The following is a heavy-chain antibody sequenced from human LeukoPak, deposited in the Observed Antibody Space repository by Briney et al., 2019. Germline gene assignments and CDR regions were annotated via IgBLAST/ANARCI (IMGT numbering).Heavy chain of an antibody. V-gene: IGHV4-4*07. CDR3: ARGVNYYDSSGAAANWFDP. J-gene: IGHJ5*02. CDR1: GGSISYYY. Sequence: SETLSLTCTVSGGSISYYYWSWIRQPTGKGLECIGRIYTSGSTNYNPSLKSRVTMSVDTSKNQFSLKLTSVTAADTAVYYCARGVNYYDSSGAAANWFDPWGQGTLVTVSS. CDR2: IYTSGST. D-gene: IGHD3-22*01.